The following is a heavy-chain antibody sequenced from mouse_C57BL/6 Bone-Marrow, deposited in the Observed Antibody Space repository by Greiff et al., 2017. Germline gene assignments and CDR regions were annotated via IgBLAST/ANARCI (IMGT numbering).Heavy chain of an antibody. J-gene: IGHJ3*01. CDR2: IDPSDSYT. CDR1: GYTFTSYW. D-gene: IGHD3-2*02. Sequence: QVQLQQPGAELVMPGASVKLSCKASGYTFTSYWMHWVQQRPGQGLEWIGEIDPSDSYTNYNQTFKGKSTLTVDKSSSTAYMQLSSLTSEDAAVYYCAKTAQAWEFAYWGQGTLVTVSA. CDR3: AKTAQAWEFAY. V-gene: IGHV1-69*01.